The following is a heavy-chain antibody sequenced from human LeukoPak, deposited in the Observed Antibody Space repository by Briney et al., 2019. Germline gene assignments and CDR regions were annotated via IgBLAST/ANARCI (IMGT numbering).Heavy chain of an antibody. V-gene: IGHV4-59*08. CDR2: IYYSGST. D-gene: IGHD3-9*01. Sequence: SETLSLTCTVSGGSISSYYWSWIRQPPGKGLEWIGYIYYSGSTNYNPSLKSRVTISVDTSKNQFSLKLSSVTAADTAVYYCAGGLRYFDRTPLMDVWGQGTTVTVSS. CDR3: AGGLRYFDRTPLMDV. J-gene: IGHJ6*02. CDR1: GGSISSYY.